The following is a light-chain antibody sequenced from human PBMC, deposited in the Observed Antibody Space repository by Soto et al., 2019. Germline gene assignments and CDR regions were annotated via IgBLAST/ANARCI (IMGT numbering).Light chain of an antibody. CDR3: QHYIRAPYS. CDR1: EGIDYY. Sequence: DIPMTQSPSSLSASVGDRVTITCRASEGIDYYVAWYQQMPGKAPQLLMYATSTLQSGVPSRFSGSGSGTDFTLTITSLQPEDVATYYCQHYIRAPYSFGQGTKLEIK. J-gene: IGKJ2*03. CDR2: ATS. V-gene: IGKV1-27*01.